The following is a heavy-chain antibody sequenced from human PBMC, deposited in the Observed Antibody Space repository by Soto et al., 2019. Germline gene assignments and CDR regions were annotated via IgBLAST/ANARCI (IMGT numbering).Heavy chain of an antibody. CDR3: ARGISSGCFGY. CDR2: INAGNGNT. V-gene: IGHV1-3*01. J-gene: IGHJ4*02. Sequence: EASVKVSCKASGYSFTSYAIHWVRQAPGQRPEWMAWINAGNGNTKYSQKFQGRVTITRDTSATTAYMELSSLTAEDTAVYYCARGISSGCFGYWGQGTLVTVSS. D-gene: IGHD6-19*01. CDR1: GYSFTSYA.